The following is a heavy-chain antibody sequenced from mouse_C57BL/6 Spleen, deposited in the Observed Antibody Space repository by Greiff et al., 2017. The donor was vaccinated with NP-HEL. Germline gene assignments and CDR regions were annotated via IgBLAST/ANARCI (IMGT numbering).Heavy chain of an antibody. CDR2: IDTSDSYT. CDR3: ARRAFYYFDY. CDR1: GYTFTSYW. Sequence: QVQLKQPGAELVRPGTSVKLSYKASGYTFTSYWMHWVKQRPGQGLEWIGVIDTSDSYTNYNQKFKGKATLTVDTSSSTAYMQLSSLTSEDSAVYYCARRAFYYFDYWGQGTTLTVSS. V-gene: IGHV1-59*01. D-gene: IGHD3-3*01. J-gene: IGHJ2*01.